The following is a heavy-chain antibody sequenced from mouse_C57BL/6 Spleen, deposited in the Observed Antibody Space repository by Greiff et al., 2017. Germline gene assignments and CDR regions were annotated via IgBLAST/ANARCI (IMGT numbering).Heavy chain of an antibody. CDR1: GYTFTSYW. J-gene: IGHJ1*03. D-gene: IGHD4-1*01. Sequence: QVQLQQPGAELVKPGASVTMSCKASGYTFTSYWITWVKQRPGQGLEWIGDIYPGSGSTNYNEKFKSKATLTVDTSSSTAYMQLSSLTSEDPAVYYCARRLGRIDVWGTGTTVTVSS. CDR2: IYPGSGST. V-gene: IGHV1-55*01. CDR3: ARRLGRIDV.